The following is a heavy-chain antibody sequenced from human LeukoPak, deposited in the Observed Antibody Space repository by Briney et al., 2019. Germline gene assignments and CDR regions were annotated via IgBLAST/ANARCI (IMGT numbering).Heavy chain of an antibody. Sequence: GESLKISCKGSGYSFSSYWIGWVRQMPGKGLEWMGIIYPGDSDTRYSPSFQGQVTISADKSISTAYLQWSSLRASDTAMYYCARPLEMATSDAFDIWGQGTMVTVSS. V-gene: IGHV5-51*01. CDR2: IYPGDSDT. CDR3: ARPLEMATSDAFDI. CDR1: GYSFSSYW. D-gene: IGHD5-24*01. J-gene: IGHJ3*02.